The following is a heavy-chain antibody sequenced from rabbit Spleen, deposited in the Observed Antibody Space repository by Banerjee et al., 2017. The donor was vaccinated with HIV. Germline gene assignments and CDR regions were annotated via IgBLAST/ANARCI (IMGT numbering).Heavy chain of an antibody. CDR3: ARSGYVGGDYTWDL. D-gene: IGHD1-1*01. CDR2: IYVGRGST. J-gene: IGHJ6*01. V-gene: IGHV1S40*01. CDR1: GFTISSYYY. Sequence: QSLEESGGGLVQPEGSLTLTCTASGFTISSYYYMCWVRQAPGKGLEWIGCIYVGRGSTHYANWAKGRVTMYKTSSTTVTLQLTSLTAADTATYFCARSGYVGGDYTWDLWGQGTLVTVS.